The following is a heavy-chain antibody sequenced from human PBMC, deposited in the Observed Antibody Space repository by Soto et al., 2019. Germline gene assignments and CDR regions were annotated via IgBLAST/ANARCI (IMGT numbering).Heavy chain of an antibody. Sequence: GGSLRLSCAASGFTFSSYSMNWVRQAPGKGLEWVSYISSSSSTIYYADSVKGRFTISRDNAKNSLYLQMNSLRDEDSAVYYCAKDGHSSGVKDFDYWGQGTLVTVSS. D-gene: IGHD6-19*01. CDR2: ISSSSSTI. CDR3: AKDGHSSGVKDFDY. CDR1: GFTFSSYS. J-gene: IGHJ4*02. V-gene: IGHV3-48*02.